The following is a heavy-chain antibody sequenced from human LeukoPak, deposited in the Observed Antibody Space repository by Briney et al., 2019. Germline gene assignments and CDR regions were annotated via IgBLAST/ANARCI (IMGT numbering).Heavy chain of an antibody. V-gene: IGHV4-39*07. J-gene: IGHJ6*03. CDR3: ARERSAAGTDYYYYYCMDV. CDR2: IYYSGST. D-gene: IGHD6-13*01. CDR1: GGSISSSSYY. Sequence: NTSETLSLTCTVSGGSISSSSYYWGWIRQPPGKGLEWIGSIYYSGSTYYNPSLKSRVTISVDTSKNQLSLKLSSMTAADTAVYYCARERSAAGTDYYYYYCMDVWGKGTTVTVSS.